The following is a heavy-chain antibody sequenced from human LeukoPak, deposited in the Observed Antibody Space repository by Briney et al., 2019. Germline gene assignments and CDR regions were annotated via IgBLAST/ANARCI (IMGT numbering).Heavy chain of an antibody. J-gene: IGHJ4*02. V-gene: IGHV3-30-3*01. D-gene: IGHD2-21*02. Sequence: GGSLRLSCAASGFTFSSYAMHWVRQAPGKGLEWVAVISYDGSNKYYADSVKGRFTISRDNSKNTLYLQMNSLRAEDTAVYYCARVPLGDSVTYFDYWGQGTLVTVSS. CDR1: GFTFSSYA. CDR3: ARVPLGDSVTYFDY. CDR2: ISYDGSNK.